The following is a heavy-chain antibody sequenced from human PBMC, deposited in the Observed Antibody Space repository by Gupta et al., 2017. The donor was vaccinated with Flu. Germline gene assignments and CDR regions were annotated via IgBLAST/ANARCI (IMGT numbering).Heavy chain of an antibody. CDR3: ATSTTGRDFDY. Sequence: QVQLQQWGAGLLKPSETLSLTCAVYGGSFSGYYWSWIRQPPGKGLEWIGDINHSGSTNYKPSLKSRFTISVDTSKNQFSLKVSSVTAADTAVYYCATSTTGRDFDYWGQGTLVTGSS. CDR1: GGSFSGYY. J-gene: IGHJ4*02. D-gene: IGHD1-1*01. CDR2: INHSGST. V-gene: IGHV4-34*01.